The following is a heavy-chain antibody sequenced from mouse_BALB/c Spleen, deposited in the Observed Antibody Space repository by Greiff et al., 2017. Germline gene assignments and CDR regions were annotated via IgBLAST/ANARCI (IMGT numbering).Heavy chain of an antibody. CDR1: GYSITSDYA. CDR2: ISYSGST. J-gene: IGHJ3*01. Sequence: EVQLVESGPGLVKPSQSLSLTCTVTGYSITSDYAWNWIRQFPGNKLEWMGYISYSGSTSYNPSLKSRISITRDTSKNQFFLQLNSVTTEDTATYYCARAYGSSWFAYWGQGTLVTVSA. D-gene: IGHD1-1*01. CDR3: ARAYGSSWFAY. V-gene: IGHV3-2*02.